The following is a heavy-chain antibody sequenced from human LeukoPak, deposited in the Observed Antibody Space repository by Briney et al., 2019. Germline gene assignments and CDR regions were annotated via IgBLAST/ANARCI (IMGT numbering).Heavy chain of an antibody. D-gene: IGHD6-13*01. CDR2: IYYSGTT. J-gene: IGHJ5*02. Sequence: SKTLSLTCTVSGGSIDSNSWTWIRQPPGKGLEWSGYIYYSGTTNYNPSLKSRVTMSVDMSKNQFSLKLSSVTAADTAVYYCARRSSSWKNWFDPWGQGTLVTVSS. CDR3: ARRSSSWKNWFDP. V-gene: IGHV4-59*01. CDR1: GGSIDSNS.